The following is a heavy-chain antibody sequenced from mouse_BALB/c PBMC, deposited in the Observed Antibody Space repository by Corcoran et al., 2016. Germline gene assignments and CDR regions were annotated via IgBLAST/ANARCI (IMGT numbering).Heavy chain of an antibody. J-gene: IGHJ3*01. CDR3: ARADGTTWFAY. CDR2: INTYTGEP. D-gene: IGHD1-1*01. V-gene: IGHV9-1*02. CDR1: GYTFTNNG. Sequence: QIQLVQSGPELKKPGETVKISCKASGYTFTNNGMNWVKQAPGKGLKWMGWINTYTGEPTYADDFKGRFAFSLETSASTAYLQINNLKNEDMATYFCARADGTTWFAYWGQGTLVTVSA.